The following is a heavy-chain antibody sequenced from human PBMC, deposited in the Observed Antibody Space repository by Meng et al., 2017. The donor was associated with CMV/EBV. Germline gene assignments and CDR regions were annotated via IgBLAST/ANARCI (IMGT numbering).Heavy chain of an antibody. D-gene: IGHD6-19*01. CDR3: AGGWYSNWFDP. J-gene: IGHJ5*02. CDR1: GGSFSGYY. Sequence: SETLSLTCAVYGGSFSGYYWSWIRQPPGKGLEWIGYIYYSGSTNYNPSLKSRVTISVDTSKNQFSLKLSSVTAADTAVYYCAGGWYSNWFDPWGQGTLVTVSS. CDR2: IYYSGST. V-gene: IGHV4-59*01.